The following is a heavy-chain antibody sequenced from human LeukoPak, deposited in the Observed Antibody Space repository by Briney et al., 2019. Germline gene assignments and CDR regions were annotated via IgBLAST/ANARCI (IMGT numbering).Heavy chain of an antibody. Sequence: ASVRVSCKASGYTFGNYYVHWVRQAPGPGLEWVGVISPTNGFATYAQNFQGRVTMTSDMSANTVYMELSSLTPEDTALYYCARDVGDGFGHIDHWGQGTLVTVSS. V-gene: IGHV1-46*01. CDR2: ISPTNGFA. J-gene: IGHJ4*02. D-gene: IGHD3-3*01. CDR1: GYTFGNYY. CDR3: ARDVGDGFGHIDH.